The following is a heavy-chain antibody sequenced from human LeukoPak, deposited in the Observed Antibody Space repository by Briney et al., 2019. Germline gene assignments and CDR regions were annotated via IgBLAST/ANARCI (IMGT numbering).Heavy chain of an antibody. D-gene: IGHD6-13*01. CDR2: INPNSSGT. CDR1: GYTFTGYY. CDR3: ARVGGSSSWANWFDP. J-gene: IGHJ5*02. V-gene: IGHV1-2*02. Sequence: ASVKVSCKASGYTFTGYYMHWVRQAPGQGLEWMGWINPNSSGTNYAQKFQGRVTMTRDTSISTAYMELSRLRSDDTAVYYCARVGGSSSWANWFDPWGQGTLVTVSS.